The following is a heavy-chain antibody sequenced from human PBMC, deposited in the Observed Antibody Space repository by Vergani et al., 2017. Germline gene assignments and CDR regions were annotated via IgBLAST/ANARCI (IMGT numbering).Heavy chain of an antibody. J-gene: IGHJ4*02. CDR1: EYSFGNYW. Sequence: EVELVQSGPEMRKPGESLKISCKGSEYSFGNYWIAWVRQMPGKGLEWMGIIYPADSDTRYSPSFQGQVTISADKSISNAFLQWDSLKASDTALYYCARHTTYTDSWGQGTLVTVSS. V-gene: IGHV5-51*01. D-gene: IGHD1-1*01. CDR3: ARHTTYTDS. CDR2: IYPADSDT.